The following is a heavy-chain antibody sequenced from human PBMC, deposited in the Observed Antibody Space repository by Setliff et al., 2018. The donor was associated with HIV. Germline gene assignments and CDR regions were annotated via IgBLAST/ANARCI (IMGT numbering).Heavy chain of an antibody. D-gene: IGHD6-19*01. CDR1: GGSINSGIYC. V-gene: IGHV4-61*02. Sequence: SETLSLTCTVSGGSINSGIYCWTWIRQPAGKGLEWRGRTHIGGNTNYNPSLKSRVTMSVDTSKNRFSLNLNSVTAPDTAVYYCARHIAVAGTHYYFYGMDVWGQGNPGHRLL. CDR3: ARHIAVAGTHYYFYGMDV. CDR2: THIGGNT. J-gene: IGHJ6*02.